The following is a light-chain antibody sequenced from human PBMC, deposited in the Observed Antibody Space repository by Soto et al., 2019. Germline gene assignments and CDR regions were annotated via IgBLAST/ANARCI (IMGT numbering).Light chain of an antibody. CDR1: SSDVGGYNY. Sequence: QSALTQPASVSGSPGQSITISCTGTSSDVGGYNYVSWYQHHPGEAPKLMIFEVTKRPSGVSSRFSGSKSGNTASLTISGLQSEDEADYFCNSYTTSATDVFGSGTKLTVL. V-gene: IGLV2-14*01. CDR3: NSYTTSATDV. J-gene: IGLJ1*01. CDR2: EVT.